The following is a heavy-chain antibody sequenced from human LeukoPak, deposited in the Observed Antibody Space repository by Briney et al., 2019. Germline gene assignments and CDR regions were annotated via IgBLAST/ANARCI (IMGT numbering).Heavy chain of an antibody. CDR2: FDPEAGET. CDR1: VYTLTSLS. D-gene: IGHD3-22*01. V-gene: IGHV1-24*01. J-gene: IGHJ4*02. CDR3: ATGLVGNSSGYYYTFDY. Sequence: ASLTVSYTVSVYTLTSLSMHWVRQAPGKGLEWMGGFDPEAGETIYAQKFQGRVAMTADTSTDTAYMEQSSLRSEDTAVYYCATGLVGNSSGYYYTFDYWGQGTLVTVSS.